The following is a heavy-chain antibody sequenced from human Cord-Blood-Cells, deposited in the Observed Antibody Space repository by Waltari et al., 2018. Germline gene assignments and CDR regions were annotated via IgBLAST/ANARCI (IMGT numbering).Heavy chain of an antibody. CDR1: GFTFSSYS. CDR3: ARDERYYGSGSPPDY. CDR2: ISSSSSYI. Sequence: EVQLVESGGGLVKPGGSLRLSCAASGFTFSSYSMNWVRQAPGKGLEWVSSISSSSSYIYYADSVKGRFTISRDNAKNSLYLQMNSLRAEDTAVYYCARDERYYGSGSPPDYWGQGTLVTVSS. V-gene: IGHV3-21*01. D-gene: IGHD3-10*01. J-gene: IGHJ4*02.